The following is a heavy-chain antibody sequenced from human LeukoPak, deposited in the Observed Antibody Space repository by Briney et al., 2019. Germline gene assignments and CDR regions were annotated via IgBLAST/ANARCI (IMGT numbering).Heavy chain of an antibody. CDR1: GYTFTSYG. CDR3: ARDSPYDSRPLHGY. D-gene: IGHD3-22*01. J-gene: IGHJ4*02. CDR2: ISAYNGNT. Sequence: ASVKVSCKASGYTFTSYGISWVRRAPGQGLEWMGWISAYNGNTNYAQKLQGRVTMTTDTSTSTAYMELRSLRSDDTAVYYCARDSPYDSRPLHGYWGQGTLVTVSS. V-gene: IGHV1-18*01.